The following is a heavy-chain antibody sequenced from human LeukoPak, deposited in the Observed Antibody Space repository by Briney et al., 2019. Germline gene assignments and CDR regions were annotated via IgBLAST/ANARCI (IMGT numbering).Heavy chain of an antibody. J-gene: IGHJ4*02. Sequence: SVKVSCKASGGTFISYAISWVRQAPGQGLEWMGRIIPIFGTANYAQKFQGRVTITTDESTSTAYMELSSLRSEDTAVYYCARAPYYYDSSGYYDYWGQGTLVTVSS. D-gene: IGHD3-22*01. CDR1: GGTFISYA. CDR3: ARAPYYYDSSGYYDY. V-gene: IGHV1-69*05. CDR2: IIPIFGTA.